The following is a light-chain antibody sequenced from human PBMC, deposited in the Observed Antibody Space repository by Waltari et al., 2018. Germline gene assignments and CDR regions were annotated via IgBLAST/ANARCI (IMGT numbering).Light chain of an antibody. CDR3: QQYNNWPPLFT. Sequence: EIVMTQSPATLSVSPGDRATLSCRARQSISNNLAWYQQKPGQAPRLLIYGASTRATGIPARFSGNRSGTEFTLTISSLQSEDFAVYYCQQYNNWPPLFTFGPGTKVDMK. CDR2: GAS. CDR1: QSISNN. V-gene: IGKV3D-15*01. J-gene: IGKJ3*01.